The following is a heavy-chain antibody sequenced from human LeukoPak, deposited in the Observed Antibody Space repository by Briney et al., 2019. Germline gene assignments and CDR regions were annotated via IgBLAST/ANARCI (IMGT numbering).Heavy chain of an antibody. CDR1: GFTFSSYG. V-gene: IGHV3-33*01. J-gene: IGHJ4*02. D-gene: IGHD3-16*01. CDR2: IWYDGSNI. CDR3: APDHGGY. Sequence: GGSLRLSCAASGFTFSSYGMHWVRQAPGKGLEWVAIIWYDGSNIYYADSAKGRFTISRDNSKNTLYLEMNSLRAEDTAIYYCAPDHGGYWGQGTLVTVSS.